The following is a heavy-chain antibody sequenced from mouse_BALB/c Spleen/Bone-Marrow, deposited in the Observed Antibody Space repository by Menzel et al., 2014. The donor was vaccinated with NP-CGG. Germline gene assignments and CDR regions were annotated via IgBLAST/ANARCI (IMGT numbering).Heavy chain of an antibody. CDR2: INPNNGGT. Sequence: VQLKQSGPELVKPGASVKISCKTSGYTFTEDTMHWVKQSHGKSLEWIGVINPNNGGTTYKQKFKDKAALTVDKSSSTAYMGLRSLTSEDSAVYYCARDGNYAMDYWGQGTSVTVSS. J-gene: IGHJ4*01. V-gene: IGHV1-22*01. CDR3: ARDGNYAMDY. D-gene: IGHD2-1*01. CDR1: GYTFTEDT.